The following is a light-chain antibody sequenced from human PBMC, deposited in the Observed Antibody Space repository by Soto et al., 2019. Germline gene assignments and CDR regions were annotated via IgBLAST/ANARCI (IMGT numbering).Light chain of an antibody. J-gene: IGKJ1*01. Sequence: EIVLTQSPGTLSLSPGERATLSCRASQSVFNNHIGWYQQKPGQAPRRLIFGASSRASGIPDRFSGSGSGTDFTLSISRLEPEDFAVYYCQQYGSSPTFGQGTKVDIK. CDR2: GAS. CDR1: QSVFNNH. CDR3: QQYGSSPT. V-gene: IGKV3-20*01.